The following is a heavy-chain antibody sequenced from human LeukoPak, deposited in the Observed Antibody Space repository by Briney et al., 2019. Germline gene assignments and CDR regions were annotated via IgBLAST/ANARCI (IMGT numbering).Heavy chain of an antibody. Sequence: GGSLRLSCAASGFTFSSYSMNWVRQAPGKGLEWVSYISSSSSTIYYADSVKGRFTISRDKAKNSLYLQMNSLRAEDTAVYYCARDLRTLSLTTTVSWFDPWGQGTLVTVSS. CDR1: GFTFSSYS. J-gene: IGHJ5*02. V-gene: IGHV3-48*01. CDR2: ISSSSSTI. CDR3: ARDLRTLSLTTTVSWFDP. D-gene: IGHD4-11*01.